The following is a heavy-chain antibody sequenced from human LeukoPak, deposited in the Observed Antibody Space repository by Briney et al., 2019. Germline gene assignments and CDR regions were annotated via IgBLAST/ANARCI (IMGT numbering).Heavy chain of an antibody. V-gene: IGHV3-23*01. CDR1: GFTFNIYA. D-gene: IGHD3-10*01. Sequence: GGSLRLSCAASGFTFNIYAMTWIRQAPGKGLEWVSSISANGGNTYYADSVKGRFTISRDNSKNTPYLQMNSLRAEDTAVYYCARVKFGELLGSNWFDPWGQGTLVTVSS. J-gene: IGHJ5*02. CDR3: ARVKFGELLGSNWFDP. CDR2: ISANGGNT.